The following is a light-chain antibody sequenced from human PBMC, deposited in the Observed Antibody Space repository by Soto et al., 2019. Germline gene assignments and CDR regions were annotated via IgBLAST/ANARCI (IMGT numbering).Light chain of an antibody. CDR2: NNN. J-gene: IGLJ3*02. V-gene: IGLV1-40*01. CDR3: QSYDSSLSGSV. CDR1: ISNIGAGYD. Sequence: QSVLTQPPSVSGAPGQRVTISCTGSISNIGAGYDVLWYQQLPGTAPKLLIYNNNNRPSGVPDRFSGSKSGTSASLAITGLQAEDEADYYCQSYDSSLSGSVFGGGTKLTVL.